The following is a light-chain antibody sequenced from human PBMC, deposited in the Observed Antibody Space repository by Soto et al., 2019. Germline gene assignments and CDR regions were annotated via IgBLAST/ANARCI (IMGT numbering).Light chain of an antibody. CDR1: SSDVGGYNY. CDR2: EVT. Sequence: QSALTQPASVSASPGQSITISCTGTSSDVGGYNYVSWYQQHPGKAPKLMIYEVTNRPSGVSTRFSGSKSGNTASLTISGLQAEDEADYYCSSYTGSNSWVFGGGTKLTVL. J-gene: IGLJ3*02. V-gene: IGLV2-14*01. CDR3: SSYTGSNSWV.